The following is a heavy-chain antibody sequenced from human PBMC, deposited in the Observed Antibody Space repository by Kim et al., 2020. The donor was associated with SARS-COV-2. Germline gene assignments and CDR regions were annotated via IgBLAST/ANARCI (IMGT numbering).Heavy chain of an antibody. V-gene: IGHV5-51*01. CDR2: SYPGDSDT. CDR3: ARLSTGYSSGWYFGYGMDV. J-gene: IGHJ6*02. D-gene: IGHD6-19*01. Sequence: GESLKISCKGSGYSFTSYWIGWGRQMPGKGLEWMGISYPGDSDTRYSPSVQGQVTISADKSISTAYLQGSSLKASATAMYYCARLSTGYSSGWYFGYGMDVWGQGTPVTVSS. CDR1: GYSFTSYW.